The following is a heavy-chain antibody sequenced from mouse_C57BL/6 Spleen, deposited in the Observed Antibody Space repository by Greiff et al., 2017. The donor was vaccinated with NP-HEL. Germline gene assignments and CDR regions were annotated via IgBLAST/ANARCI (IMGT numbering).Heavy chain of an antibody. Sequence: VKLVESGPELVKPGASVKLSCKASGYTFTSYDINWVKQRPGQGLEWIGWIYPRDGSTKYNEKFKGKATLTVDTSSSTAYMELHSLTSEDSAVYFCADGNYEAWFAYWGQGTLVTVSA. D-gene: IGHD2-1*01. J-gene: IGHJ3*01. CDR2: IYPRDGST. V-gene: IGHV1-85*01. CDR3: ADGNYEAWFAY. CDR1: GYTFTSYD.